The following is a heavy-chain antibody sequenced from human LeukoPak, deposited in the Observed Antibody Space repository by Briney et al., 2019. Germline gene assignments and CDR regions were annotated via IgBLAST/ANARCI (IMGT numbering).Heavy chain of an antibody. J-gene: IGHJ3*02. D-gene: IGHD3-10*01. CDR1: GFTSSNHA. Sequence: GGSLRLSCAASGFTSSNHAMSWVRQAPGKGLEWVSAISGSGGSTYFPDSVKGRFTISRDNSKNTLHLQMNSLRAEDTALYYCAKGPSGSYYGFDMWGQGTMVTVSS. CDR2: ISGSGGST. CDR3: AKGPSGSYYGFDM. V-gene: IGHV3-23*01.